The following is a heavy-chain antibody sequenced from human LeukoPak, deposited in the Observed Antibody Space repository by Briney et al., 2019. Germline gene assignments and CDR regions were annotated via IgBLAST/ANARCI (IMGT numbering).Heavy chain of an antibody. CDR2: ISGSGGST. Sequence: PGGSLRPSCAASGVTFSSYAMSWVRQAPGKGLEWVSAISGSGGSTYYADFVKGRFTISRDNSKNTLYLQMNSLRAEDTAVYYCAKHTGYYCYYGMDVWGQGTTVTVSS. CDR1: GVTFSSYA. D-gene: IGHD2-8*02. CDR3: AKHTGYYCYYGMDV. J-gene: IGHJ6*02. V-gene: IGHV3-23*01.